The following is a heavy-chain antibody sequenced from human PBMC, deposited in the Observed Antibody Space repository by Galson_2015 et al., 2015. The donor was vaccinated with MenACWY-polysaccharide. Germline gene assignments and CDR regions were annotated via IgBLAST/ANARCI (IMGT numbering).Heavy chain of an antibody. CDR3: AKGSKATTKYYFDC. Sequence: SLRLSCAASGFIFRNYWMSWVRQAPGKELEWVANINQDGGERYYVDSVKGRFTISRDNAKTSLYLQMNSLRAEDTAVYYCAKGSKATTKYYFDCWGQGTLVTVSS. CDR2: INQDGGER. V-gene: IGHV3-7*01. J-gene: IGHJ4*02. D-gene: IGHD1-26*01. CDR1: GFIFRNYW.